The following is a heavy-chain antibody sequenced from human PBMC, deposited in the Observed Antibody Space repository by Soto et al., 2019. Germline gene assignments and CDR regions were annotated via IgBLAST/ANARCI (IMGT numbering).Heavy chain of an antibody. CDR3: ASSLVPAAIFWAYDAFDI. CDR2: MNPNSGNT. V-gene: IGHV1-8*01. D-gene: IGHD2-2*02. J-gene: IGHJ3*02. CDR1: GYTFTSYD. Sequence: ASVKVSCKASGYTFTSYDINRVRQATGQGLEWMGWMNPNSGNTGYAQKFQGRVTMTRNTSISTAYMELSSLRSEDTAVYYCASSLVPAAIFWAYDAFDIWGQGTMVTVSS.